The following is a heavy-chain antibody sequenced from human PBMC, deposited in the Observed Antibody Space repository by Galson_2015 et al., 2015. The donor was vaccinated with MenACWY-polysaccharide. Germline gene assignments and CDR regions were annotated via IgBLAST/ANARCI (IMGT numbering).Heavy chain of an antibody. CDR1: GFTFSSHW. J-gene: IGHJ4*02. D-gene: IGHD4-17*01. V-gene: IGHV3-74*03. CDR3: AREYGYWLADY. Sequence: SLRLSCAASGFTFSSHWMHWVRQAPGKGPEWVSRISSDGGNTEYADSVKGRFTISRDNTKNTVYLQMNSLRAEDTAVYYCAREYGYWLADYSGQGTLVTVSS. CDR2: ISSDGGNT.